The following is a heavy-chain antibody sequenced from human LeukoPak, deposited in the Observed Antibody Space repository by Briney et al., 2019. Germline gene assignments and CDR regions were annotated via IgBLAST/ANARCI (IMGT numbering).Heavy chain of an antibody. CDR1: GFTFSSYG. CDR2: ISYDGSNK. CDR3: VRDGGVSGYDLLDY. V-gene: IGHV3-30*03. D-gene: IGHD5-12*01. Sequence: SGRSLRLSCAASGFTFSSYGMHWVRQAPGKGLEWVAVISYDGSNKYYADSVKARFTISRDNAKNSVFLQMNSLRAEDTAVYYCVRDGGVSGYDLLDYWGQGTLVTVSS. J-gene: IGHJ4*02.